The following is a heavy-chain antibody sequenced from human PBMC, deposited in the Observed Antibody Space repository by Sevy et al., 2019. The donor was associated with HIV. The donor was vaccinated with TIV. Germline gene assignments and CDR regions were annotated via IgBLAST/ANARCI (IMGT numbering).Heavy chain of an antibody. CDR1: GFTFGDYY. Sequence: GGSLRLSCVGSGFTFGDYYISWIRQAPGKGLECVAYISSRSSFTNYTDSVRGRFTIPRDNATNEVFLQMNSLRAEDTGVYYCARGAYDVWGQGTTVTVSS. V-gene: IGHV3-11*06. J-gene: IGHJ3*01. CDR2: ISSRSSFT. CDR3: ARGAYDV.